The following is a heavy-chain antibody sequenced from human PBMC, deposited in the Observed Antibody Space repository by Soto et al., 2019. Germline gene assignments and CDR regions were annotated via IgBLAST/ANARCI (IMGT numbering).Heavy chain of an antibody. Sequence: EVQLVESGGGLVQPGGSLKLSCAASGFTFSGSAMHWVRQASGKGLEWVGRIRSKGNNYATAYGASLKGRFTISRDDSKKTAYLQMSSLNTEDTAVYYCRRQASDFWSGKPQYYMDVWGKGTTVTVSS. CDR3: RRQASDFWSGKPQYYMDV. CDR1: GFTFSGSA. D-gene: IGHD3-3*01. CDR2: IRSKGNNYAT. J-gene: IGHJ6*03. V-gene: IGHV3-73*01.